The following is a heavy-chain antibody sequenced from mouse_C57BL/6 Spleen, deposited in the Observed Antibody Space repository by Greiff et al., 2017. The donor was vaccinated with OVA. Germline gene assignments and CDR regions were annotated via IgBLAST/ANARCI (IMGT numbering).Heavy chain of an antibody. CDR1: GYTFTSYW. CDR3: ATSRITTVVATVFDI. D-gene: IGHD1-1*01. Sequence: VQLQQPGTELVKPGASVKLSCKASGYTFTSYWMHWVKQRPGQGLEWIGNINPSNGGTNYNEKFKSKATLTVDKSSSTAYMQLSSLTSEDSAVYCCATSRITTVVATVFDIWGTGTTVTVSS. J-gene: IGHJ1*03. CDR2: INPSNGGT. V-gene: IGHV1-53*01.